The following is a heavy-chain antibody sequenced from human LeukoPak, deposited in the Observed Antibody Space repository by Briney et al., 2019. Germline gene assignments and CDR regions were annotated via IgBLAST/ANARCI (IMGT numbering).Heavy chain of an antibody. V-gene: IGHV3-9*01. CDR1: GFTFDDYA. Sequence: GRSLRLSYAASGFTFDDYAMHWVRQAPGKGLEWVSGLSWNSGSIGYADSVKGRFTISRDNAKNSLYLQMNSLRAEDTALYYCAKDTRNSSSWYWSWFDPWGQGTLVTVSS. J-gene: IGHJ5*02. CDR2: LSWNSGSI. CDR3: AKDTRNSSSWYWSWFDP. D-gene: IGHD6-13*01.